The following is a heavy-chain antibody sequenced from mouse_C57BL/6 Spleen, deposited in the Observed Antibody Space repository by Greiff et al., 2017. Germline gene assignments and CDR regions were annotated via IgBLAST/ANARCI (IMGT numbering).Heavy chain of an antibody. CDR1: GFSLTSYG. CDR2: IWSGGST. D-gene: IGHD2-3*01. CDR3: ARKDGYSDYYAMDY. J-gene: IGHJ4*01. Sequence: VKLQESGPGLVQPSQSLSITCTVSGFSLTSYGVHWVRQSPGKGLEWLGVIWSGGSTDYNAAFISRLSISKDNSKSQVFFKMNSLQADDTAIYYCARKDGYSDYYAMDYWGQGTSVTVSS. V-gene: IGHV2-2*01.